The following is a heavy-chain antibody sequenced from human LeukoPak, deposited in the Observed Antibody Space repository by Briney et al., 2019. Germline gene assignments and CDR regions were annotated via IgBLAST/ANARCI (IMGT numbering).Heavy chain of an antibody. CDR1: GLSVSNYA. V-gene: IGHV3-23*01. J-gene: IGHJ4*02. CDR2: FSLSRGRT. CDR3: ATRDYFDH. Sequence: PGGSLRLSCAASGLSVSNYAMGWVRQAPGKGLEWVSGFSLSRGRTYYADSVKGRFTISRDNSKNTLYLQMNSLRVEGTAVYYCATRDYFDHWGQGTLVTVSS.